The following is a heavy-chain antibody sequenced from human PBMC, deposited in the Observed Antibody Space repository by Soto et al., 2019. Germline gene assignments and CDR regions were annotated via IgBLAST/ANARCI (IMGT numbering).Heavy chain of an antibody. Sequence: GGSVKVSCKASGYTFTSYYMHWVRQAPGQGLEWMGIINPSSGSTSYAQKFQGRVTMTRDTSTSTVYMELSSLRSEDTAVYYCAREVERGYSYGSLEYWGQGTLVTVSS. D-gene: IGHD5-18*01. J-gene: IGHJ4*02. CDR3: AREVERGYSYGSLEY. V-gene: IGHV1-46*01. CDR1: GYTFTSYY. CDR2: INPSSGST.